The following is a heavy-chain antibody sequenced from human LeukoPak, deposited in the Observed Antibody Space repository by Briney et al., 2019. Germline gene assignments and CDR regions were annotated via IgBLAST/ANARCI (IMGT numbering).Heavy chain of an antibody. CDR1: GFTFSNAW. CDR2: IKSKTDGGTT. D-gene: IGHD3-3*01. CDR3: TTVRVRSYDFWSGYPDY. Sequence: GGSLRLSCAASGFTFSNAWMSWVRQAPGKGLEWVGRIKSKTDGGTTDYTAPVKGRFTISRDDSKNTLYLQMNSLKTEDTAVYYCTTVRVRSYDFWSGYPDYWGQGTLVTVSS. V-gene: IGHV3-15*01. J-gene: IGHJ4*02.